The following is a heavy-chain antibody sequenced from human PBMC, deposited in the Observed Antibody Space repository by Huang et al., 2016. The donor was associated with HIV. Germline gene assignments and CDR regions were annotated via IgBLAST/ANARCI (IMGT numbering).Heavy chain of an antibody. Sequence: QVLLVQSGAEVRKPGSSVKVSCTAFGGTVSSYAISWVRQAPGQGLEGMGGIIPIFGTANYTQKFQGRVTITVDESTNTGYMELTRLTSEDTAVYYCARTAYSYGFRQGYNWFDPWGQGTPVTVSS. CDR2: IIPIFGTA. CDR1: GGTVSSYA. D-gene: IGHD5-18*01. CDR3: ARTAYSYGFRQGYNWFDP. J-gene: IGHJ5*02. V-gene: IGHV1-69*13.